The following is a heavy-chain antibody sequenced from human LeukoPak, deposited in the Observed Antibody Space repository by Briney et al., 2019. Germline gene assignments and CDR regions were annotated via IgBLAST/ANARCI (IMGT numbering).Heavy chain of an antibody. Sequence: GGSLRLSCAASRFTFRTYWMSWVRQPPGKGLEWVASINQDGSEKYYVDSVKGRFTISRDNAEDSLFLQMDSLRVEDTAVYYCARSGLADDYGRFILKYWGQGTLVTVSS. J-gene: IGHJ4*02. CDR2: INQDGSEK. CDR1: RFTFRTYW. V-gene: IGHV3-7*01. CDR3: ARSGLADDYGRFILKY. D-gene: IGHD4/OR15-4a*01.